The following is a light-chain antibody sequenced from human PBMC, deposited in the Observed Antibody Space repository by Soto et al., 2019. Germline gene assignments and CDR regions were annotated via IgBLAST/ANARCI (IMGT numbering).Light chain of an antibody. Sequence: DIQMTQSPSTLSGSVGDRVNITCRASQTISSWLAWCQQKPGKAPKLLIYKASYLASGVPSRFSGGGSGTELIRSISTLQPHDFATSSCQQYSRHWTFGQGTKLDI. V-gene: IGKV1-5*03. CDR1: QTISSW. CDR3: QQYSRHWT. CDR2: KAS. J-gene: IGKJ1*01.